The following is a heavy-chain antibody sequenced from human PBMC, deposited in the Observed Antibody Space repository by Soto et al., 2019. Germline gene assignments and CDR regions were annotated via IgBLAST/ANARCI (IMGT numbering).Heavy chain of an antibody. CDR3: ARSRLAKGSMVRGVSPLGDFDY. CDR2: IYYSGST. D-gene: IGHD3-10*01. V-gene: IGHV4-31*03. CDR1: GGSISSGGYY. J-gene: IGHJ4*02. Sequence: QVQLQESGPGLVKPSQTLSLTCTVSGGSISSGGYYWSWIRQHPGKGLEWIGYIYYSGSTYYNPSLKSRVTISVDTSKNQFSLKLSSVTAADTAVYYCARSRLAKGSMVRGVSPLGDFDYWGQGTLVTVSS.